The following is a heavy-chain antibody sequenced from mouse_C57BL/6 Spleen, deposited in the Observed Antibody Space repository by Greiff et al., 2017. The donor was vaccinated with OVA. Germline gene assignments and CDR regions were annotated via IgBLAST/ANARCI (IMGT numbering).Heavy chain of an antibody. Sequence: VQLQQSGAELVMPGASVKLSCKASGYTFTSYWITWVKQRPGQGLEWIGDIYPGSGSTNYNEKFKSKATLTVDTSSSTAYMQLSSLTSEDSAVYYCARIWNYGAMDYWGQGTSVTVSS. J-gene: IGHJ4*01. CDR3: ARIWNYGAMDY. CDR1: GYTFTSYW. V-gene: IGHV1-55*01. D-gene: IGHD1-1*01. CDR2: IYPGSGST.